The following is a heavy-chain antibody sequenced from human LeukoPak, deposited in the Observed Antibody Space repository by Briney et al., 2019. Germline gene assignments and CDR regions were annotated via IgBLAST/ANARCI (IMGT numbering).Heavy chain of an antibody. CDR3: NVVPAASSVGYYYGMDV. V-gene: IGHV4-39*01. Sequence: PSETLSLTSTVSGGSISSSSYYWGWIRQPPGKGLEWIGSIYYSGSTYYNPSLKSRVTISVDTSKNQFSLKLSSVTAADTAVYYCNVVPAASSVGYYYGMDVWGQGTTVTVSS. CDR2: IYYSGST. CDR1: GGSISSSSYY. D-gene: IGHD2-2*01. J-gene: IGHJ6*02.